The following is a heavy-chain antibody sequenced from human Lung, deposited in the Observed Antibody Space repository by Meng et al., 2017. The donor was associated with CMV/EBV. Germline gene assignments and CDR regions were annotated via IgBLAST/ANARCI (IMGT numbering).Heavy chain of an antibody. CDR3: AKGARMAGAGPDY. Sequence: SXAASGFDFTTYAMTWVRQAPGRGLEWVSSISGSGGATYYAASVKGRFTVSRDNSKNTLSLQINSLRAEDTALYYCAKGARMAGAGPDYWGQGTLVTVSS. J-gene: IGHJ4*02. CDR2: ISGSGGAT. CDR1: GFDFTTYA. V-gene: IGHV3-23*01. D-gene: IGHD6-13*01.